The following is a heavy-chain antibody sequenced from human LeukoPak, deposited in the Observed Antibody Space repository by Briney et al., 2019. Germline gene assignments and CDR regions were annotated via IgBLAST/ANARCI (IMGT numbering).Heavy chain of an antibody. CDR2: IYYSGST. CDR1: GGSISSSSYY. Sequence: SETLSLTCTVSGGSISSSSYYWGWIRQPPGKGLEWIGSIYYSGSTYYNPSLKSRVTISVDTSKNQFSLKLSSVTAADTAVYYCARVVRGVSYDYWGQGTLVTVSS. J-gene: IGHJ4*02. V-gene: IGHV4-39*07. D-gene: IGHD3-10*01. CDR3: ARVVRGVSYDY.